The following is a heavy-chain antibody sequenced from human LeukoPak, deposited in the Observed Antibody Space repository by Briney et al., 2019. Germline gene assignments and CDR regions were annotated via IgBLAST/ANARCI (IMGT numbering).Heavy chain of an antibody. CDR3: VRGCSATSCQPFDY. CDR1: GFTFSSSW. D-gene: IGHD2-2*01. V-gene: IGHV3-74*01. CDR2: INSDGSST. Sequence: PGGSLRLSCAASGFTFSSSWMHWVRQAPGKGLVWVLRINSDGSSTGYADSVKGRFTISRDNAKNTLYVQMNSLRTEDTAVYYCVRGCSATSCQPFDYWGQGTLVTVSS. J-gene: IGHJ4*02.